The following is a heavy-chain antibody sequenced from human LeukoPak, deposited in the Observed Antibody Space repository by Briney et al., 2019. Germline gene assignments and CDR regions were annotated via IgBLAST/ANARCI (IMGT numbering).Heavy chain of an antibody. CDR1: GYSISSGYF. D-gene: IGHD1-26*01. CDR3: ARLRSWELHYFDY. CDR2: IYQSETA. Sequence: SETLSLTCTVSGYSISSGYFWGWTRQPPGKGLEWIGSIYQSETAHYNPSLKSRVTISVDTSKNQFSLKLSSVTAADTAVYYCARLRSWELHYFDYWGQGTLVTVSS. J-gene: IGHJ4*02. V-gene: IGHV4-38-2*02.